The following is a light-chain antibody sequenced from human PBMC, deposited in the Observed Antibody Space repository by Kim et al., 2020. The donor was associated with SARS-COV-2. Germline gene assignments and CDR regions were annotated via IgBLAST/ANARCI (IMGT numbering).Light chain of an antibody. Sequence: SYELTQPPSVSVSQGQTAAITCSGDKLGNKFACWYQVKPGQSPQLVIYEDSKRPSGIPERFSGSNSGNTATLTISGTQAVDEADYYCQTWDSSAVIFGGGTQLTVL. J-gene: IGLJ2*01. V-gene: IGLV3-1*01. CDR2: EDS. CDR1: KLGNKF. CDR3: QTWDSSAVI.